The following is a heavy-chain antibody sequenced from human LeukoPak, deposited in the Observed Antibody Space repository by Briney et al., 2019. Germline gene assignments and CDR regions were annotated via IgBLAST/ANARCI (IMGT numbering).Heavy chain of an antibody. V-gene: IGHV1-2*02. CDR1: GYTLTAYY. CDR3: ATAPLNGYSSGWYSFDY. J-gene: IGHJ4*02. D-gene: IGHD6-19*01. CDR2: ENSISGLT. Sequence: ASVKLSCEVSGYTLTAYYMYCLRQPPARQGEGWGWENSISGLTNYAQNLQDRITMTRDTSISTPYMELHRLTSDDTAVYYCATAPLNGYSSGWYSFDYWGQGALVTVSS.